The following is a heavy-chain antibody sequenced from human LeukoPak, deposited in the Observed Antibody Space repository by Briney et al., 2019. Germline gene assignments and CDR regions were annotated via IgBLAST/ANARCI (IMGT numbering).Heavy chain of an antibody. Sequence: GGSLRLSCAASGFSFSSYWMSWVRQAPGEGLEWVANIKQDGSGKYYVDSVKGRFTISRDNAKKSLYLQMNSLRAEDTAVYYCARLLSGFFDYWGQGILVTVSS. CDR1: GFSFSSYW. CDR3: ARLLSGFFDY. D-gene: IGHD3-22*01. CDR2: IKQDGSGK. V-gene: IGHV3-7*01. J-gene: IGHJ4*02.